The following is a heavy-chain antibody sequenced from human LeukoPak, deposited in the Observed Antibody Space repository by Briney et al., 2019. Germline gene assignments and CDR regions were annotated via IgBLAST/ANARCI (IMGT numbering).Heavy chain of an antibody. J-gene: IGHJ2*01. V-gene: IGHV3-30*18. CDR3: AKGSSGAPGGSYWYFDL. CDR2: ISYDGSNQ. CDR1: GFTFSGYG. D-gene: IGHD3-10*01. Sequence: GGSLRLSCAASGFTFSGYGMHWVRQTPGKGLEWVAVISYDGSNQYYADSVKGRFTISRDNSKNTMYLQMNSLRAEDTALYYCAKGSSGAPGGSYWYFDLWGRGTLVTVSS.